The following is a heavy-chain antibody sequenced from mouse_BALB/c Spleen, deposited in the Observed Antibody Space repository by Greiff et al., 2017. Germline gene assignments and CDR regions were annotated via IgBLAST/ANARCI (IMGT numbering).Heavy chain of an antibody. J-gene: IGHJ4*01. CDR3: ARGYDGMDN. CDR1: GYSFTSYW. V-gene: IGHV1S126*01. D-gene: IGHD2-14*01. CDR2: IDPSVSET. Sequence: VLLQQSGPQLVRPGASVKISCTATGYSFTSYWKHWVKQRPGQGLEWIGMIDPSVSETRLNQKFKDKATLTVDKSSSTAYMQLSSPTSEDSAVYYCARGYDGMDNGGQGTSVTVSS.